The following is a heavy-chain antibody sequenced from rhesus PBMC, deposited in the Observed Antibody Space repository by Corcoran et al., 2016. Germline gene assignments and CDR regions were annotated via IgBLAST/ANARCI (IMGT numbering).Heavy chain of an antibody. CDR1: GGSISSNY. D-gene: IGHD6-25*01. V-gene: IGHV4-160*01. CDR2: TYGSSGST. CDR3: ARTLAAAEVDY. Sequence: QVQLQESGPGLVKPSETLSLTCAVSGGSISSNYWSWIRQPPGKGLEWIGYTYGSSGSTYYNPSLKSRVTMSTGTYKNQFALKLSSVTAADTAVYYCARTLAAAEVDYWGQGVLVTVSS. J-gene: IGHJ4*01.